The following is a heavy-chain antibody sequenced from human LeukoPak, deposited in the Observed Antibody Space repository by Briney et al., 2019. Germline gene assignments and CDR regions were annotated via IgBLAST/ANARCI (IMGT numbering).Heavy chain of an antibody. CDR1: GFTVSNNY. CDR2: VYNGGGA. Sequence: GGSLRLSCAASGFTVSNNYMSWVRQAPGKGLEWVSVVYNGGGAYYADSVKGRFTISRDNSKNTLYLQMNSLRAEDTAVYYCARNPYDSSGYYSFFDFWGQGTLVTVSS. J-gene: IGHJ4*02. V-gene: IGHV3-53*01. CDR3: ARNPYDSSGYYSFFDF. D-gene: IGHD3-22*01.